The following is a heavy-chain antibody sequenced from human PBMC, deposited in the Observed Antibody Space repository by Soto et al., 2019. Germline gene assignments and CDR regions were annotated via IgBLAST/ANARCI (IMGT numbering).Heavy chain of an antibody. CDR2: IYHSGST. CDR1: GGSITSSSYY. Sequence: PSETLSLTCTVSGGSITSSSYYWGWIRQPPGKGLEWIGTIYHSGSTNYNPSLKSRVTISVDKSKNQFSLKLSSVTAADTAVYYCARTHYYGSGSSLDYWGQGTLVTVSS. CDR3: ARTHYYGSGSSLDY. D-gene: IGHD3-10*01. V-gene: IGHV4-39*07. J-gene: IGHJ4*02.